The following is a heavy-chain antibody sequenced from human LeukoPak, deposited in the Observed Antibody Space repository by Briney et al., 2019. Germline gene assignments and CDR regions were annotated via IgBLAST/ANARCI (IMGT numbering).Heavy chain of an antibody. V-gene: IGHV3-23*01. CDR2: ISGSGGTT. CDR3: AKDLRWEPVY. D-gene: IGHD4-23*01. CDR1: GFTFTTYA. Sequence: GGSLRLSCAASGFTFTTYAMSWVRQAPGKGLEWVSAISGSGGTTYYADSVKGRFTISRDNSKNTLYLQMNSLRAEDTAVYYCAKDLRWEPVYWGRGTLVTVSS. J-gene: IGHJ4*02.